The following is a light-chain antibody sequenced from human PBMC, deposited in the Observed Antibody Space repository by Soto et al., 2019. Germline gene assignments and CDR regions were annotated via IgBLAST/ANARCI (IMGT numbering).Light chain of an antibody. CDR3: VASDDYLPV. CDR2: TNT. CDR1: RSTIGSNT. J-gene: IGLJ1*01. Sequence: QSVLAQPPSASGTPGQRVTISCSGSRSTIGSNTVNWYRQLPGTAPQLLIHTNTQRPSGVPDRFSASKSGTSASLTISGLQSEDEAIYFCVASDDYLPVFGSGTKLTVL. V-gene: IGLV1-44*01.